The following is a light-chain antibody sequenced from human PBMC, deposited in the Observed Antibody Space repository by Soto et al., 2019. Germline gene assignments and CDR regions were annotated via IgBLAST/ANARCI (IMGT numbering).Light chain of an antibody. CDR2: QAS. Sequence: DIQMTQSPSTLSASVGDRVTITCRASQNIDSWLAWYQHKPGQAPTLLIYQASILQTGVPSRFSGSASGTEYSLAISSLQPDDFATYYCQQYAGHSWAFGQGTKLETK. CDR3: QQYAGHSWA. V-gene: IGKV1-5*03. CDR1: QNIDSW. J-gene: IGKJ1*01.